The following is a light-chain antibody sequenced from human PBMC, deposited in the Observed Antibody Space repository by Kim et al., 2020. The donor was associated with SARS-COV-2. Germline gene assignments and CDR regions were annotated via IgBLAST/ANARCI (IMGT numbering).Light chain of an antibody. V-gene: IGLV2-14*03. Sequence: GQSITIACTGTSSDVSGYNSGSWYQQHPDETPQLMIYNVSSRPSMVSNRCSGSKARNTASLTISGLQAEDEANYYCSSYTSGSRYVFGTGTKGTVL. J-gene: IGLJ1*01. CDR1: SSDVSGYNS. CDR2: NVS. CDR3: SSYTSGSRYV.